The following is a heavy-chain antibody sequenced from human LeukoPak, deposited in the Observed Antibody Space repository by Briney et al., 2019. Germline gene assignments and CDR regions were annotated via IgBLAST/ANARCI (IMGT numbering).Heavy chain of an antibody. CDR1: GFTVSSNY. D-gene: IGHD1-14*01. J-gene: IGHJ4*02. CDR2: ISGSGGST. V-gene: IGHV3-23*01. CDR3: AKDVAVYNPYYFDY. Sequence: GGSLRLSCAASGFTVSSNYMSWVRQAPGKGLEWVSAISGSGGSTYYADSVKGRFTISRDNSKNTLYLQMNSLRAEDTAVYYCAKDVAVYNPYYFDYWGQGTLVTVSS.